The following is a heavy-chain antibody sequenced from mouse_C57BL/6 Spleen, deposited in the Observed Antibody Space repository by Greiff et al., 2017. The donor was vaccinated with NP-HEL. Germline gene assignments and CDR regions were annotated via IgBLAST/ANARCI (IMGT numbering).Heavy chain of an antibody. D-gene: IGHD1-1*01. J-gene: IGHJ2*01. Sequence: QVQLQQSGPELVKPGASVKLSCKASGYTFTSYDINWVKQRPGQGLEWIGWIYPRDGSTKYNEKLKGKATLTVDTSSSTTYLELHSLTSEDSAVYFCARWELYYGSRYDYWGQGTTLTVSS. CDR1: GYTFTSYD. V-gene: IGHV1-85*01. CDR3: ARWELYYGSRYDY. CDR2: IYPRDGST.